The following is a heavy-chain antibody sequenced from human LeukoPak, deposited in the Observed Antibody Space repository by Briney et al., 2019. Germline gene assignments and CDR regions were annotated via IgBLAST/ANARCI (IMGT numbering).Heavy chain of an antibody. Sequence: PSETLSLTCTVSGGSISSGDYYWSWIRQPPGKGLEWIGYIYYSGSTYYNPSLKSRVTISVDTSKNQFSLKLSSVTAADTAVYYCARGGPNDFWSDTYSFIDYWGQGTLVAVSS. D-gene: IGHD3-3*01. J-gene: IGHJ4*02. CDR2: IYYSGST. CDR1: GGSISSGDYY. V-gene: IGHV4-30-4*01. CDR3: ARGGPNDFWSDTYSFIDY.